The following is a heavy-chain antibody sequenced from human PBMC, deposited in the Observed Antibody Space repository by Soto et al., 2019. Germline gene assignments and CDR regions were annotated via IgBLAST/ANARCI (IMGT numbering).Heavy chain of an antibody. Sequence: QVQLQESGPGLVKPSQTLSLTCTVSGGSISSGDYYWSWIRQPPGKGLEWIGYIYYSGRTYYNPSLKSRVTISVDTSKNQFSLKLSSVTAADTAVYYCAGGYDILTGYYHGAFDIWGQGTMVTVSS. CDR2: IYYSGRT. CDR1: GGSISSGDYY. J-gene: IGHJ3*02. V-gene: IGHV4-30-4*01. D-gene: IGHD3-9*01. CDR3: AGGYDILTGYYHGAFDI.